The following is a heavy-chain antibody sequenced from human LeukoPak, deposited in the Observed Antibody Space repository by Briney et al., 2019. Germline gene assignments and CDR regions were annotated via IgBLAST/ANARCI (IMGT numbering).Heavy chain of an antibody. CDR2: ISGSGHST. V-gene: IGHV3-23*01. D-gene: IGHD6-13*01. CDR3: ARDPSSWYYYYMDV. CDR1: GFTFTSSA. Sequence: GGSLRLSCAASGFTFTSSAMSWVRQSPGKGLEWVSSISGSGHSTYYADSVKGRFTVSRDNAKNSLYLQMNSLRAEDTAVYYCARDPSSWYYYYMDVWGKGTTVTVSS. J-gene: IGHJ6*03.